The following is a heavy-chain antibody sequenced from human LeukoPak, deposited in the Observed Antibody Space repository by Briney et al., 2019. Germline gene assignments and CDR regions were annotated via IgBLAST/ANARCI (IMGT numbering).Heavy chain of an antibody. D-gene: IGHD3-22*01. CDR1: GFTFSRYA. CDR3: ARDQGNYYDSSGSALYYYYYMDV. Sequence: GGSLRLSCAVSGFTFSRYAMHWVRQAPGKGLEYVSAISPNGVSTYYAHSVKGRFTISRDNSKNTLYLQMGSLRAEDMAVYYCARDQGNYYDSSGSALYYYYYMDVWGKGTTVTVSS. J-gene: IGHJ6*03. V-gene: IGHV3-64*01. CDR2: ISPNGVST.